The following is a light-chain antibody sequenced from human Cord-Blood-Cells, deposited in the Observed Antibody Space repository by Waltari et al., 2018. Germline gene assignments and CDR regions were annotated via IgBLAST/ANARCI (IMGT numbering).Light chain of an antibody. Sequence: DIVMTQSPDSLAVSLGERATINCKSSQSVLYSSNNKNYLAWYQPKPGQPPKLLIYWASTRESGVPDRFSGSGSGTDFTLTISSRQAEDVAVYYCQQYYSTPLTFGGGTKVEIK. J-gene: IGKJ4*01. CDR3: QQYYSTPLT. V-gene: IGKV4-1*01. CDR2: WAS. CDR1: QSVLYSSNNKNY.